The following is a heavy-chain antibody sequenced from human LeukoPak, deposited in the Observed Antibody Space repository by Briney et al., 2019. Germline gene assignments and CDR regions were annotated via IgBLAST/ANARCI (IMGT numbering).Heavy chain of an antibody. Sequence: PSETLSLTCTVSGGSISSYSWSWIRQPPGKGLEWIGYIYYSGSTNQNPSLKSRVTISVDTSKNQFSLKLSSVTAADTAVYYCARSTLAWFDPWGQGTLVTVSS. CDR2: IYYSGST. CDR3: ARSTLAWFDP. CDR1: GGSISSYS. J-gene: IGHJ5*02. V-gene: IGHV4-59*01.